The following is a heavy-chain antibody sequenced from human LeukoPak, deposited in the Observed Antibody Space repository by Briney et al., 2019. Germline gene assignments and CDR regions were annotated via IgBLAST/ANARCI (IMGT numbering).Heavy chain of an antibody. CDR2: IRYDGSNK. Sequence: GGSLRLSCAASGFTFSSYGMHWVRQAPGKGLEWVAFIRYDGSNKYYADSVKGRFTISRDNSKNTLYLQMSSLRAEDAAVYYCAKGPGYCSSTNCCYFDYWGQGTLVTVSS. V-gene: IGHV3-30*02. CDR1: GFTFSSYG. CDR3: AKGPGYCSSTNCCYFDY. D-gene: IGHD2-2*01. J-gene: IGHJ4*02.